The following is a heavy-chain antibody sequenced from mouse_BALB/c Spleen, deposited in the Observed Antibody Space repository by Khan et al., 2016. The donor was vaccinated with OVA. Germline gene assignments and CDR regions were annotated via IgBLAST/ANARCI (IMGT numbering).Heavy chain of an antibody. CDR2: INPYNDGT. J-gene: IGHJ4*01. V-gene: IGHV1S136*01. D-gene: IGHD2-10*01. Sequence: EVQLQQSGPELVKPGASVKMSCKASGYTFTSYVIHWVKQKPGQGLEWIGYINPYNDGTKYNEKFKGKATLTSDQSSSTAYMGFSSLTSEDSAGYYCARSTYYGNPYAMDYWGQGTSVTVSS. CDR1: GYTFTSYV. CDR3: ARSTYYGNPYAMDY.